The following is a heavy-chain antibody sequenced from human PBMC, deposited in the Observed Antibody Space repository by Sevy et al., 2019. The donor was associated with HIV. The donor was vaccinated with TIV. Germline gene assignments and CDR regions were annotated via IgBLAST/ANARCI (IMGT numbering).Heavy chain of an antibody. V-gene: IGHV3-49*03. Sequence: GGSLRLSCTASGFTFGDYAVSWFRQAPGRGLEWVAFIRSKTYGGATEYAASVKGRFSISRDDSKNIAYLQMNSLKTEDTAVYYCTRDFADYVVQVDYWGQGTLVTVSS. J-gene: IGHJ4*02. D-gene: IGHD4-17*01. CDR2: IRSKTYGGAT. CDR1: GFTFGDYA. CDR3: TRDFADYVVQVDY.